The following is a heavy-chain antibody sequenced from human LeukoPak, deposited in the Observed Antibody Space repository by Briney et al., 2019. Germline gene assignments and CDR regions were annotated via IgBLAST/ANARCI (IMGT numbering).Heavy chain of an antibody. CDR3: ARDTLWRIGELSAFDI. D-gene: IGHD3-10*01. J-gene: IGHJ3*02. CDR1: GFTFSSYS. Sequence: GGSLRLSCAASGFTFSSYSMYWVRQAPGKGLEWVSGIIGSGEKTYYADSVKGRFTMSRDNSKNTLYLQMNSLRAEDTAVYYCARDTLWRIGELSAFDIWGQGTMVTVSS. CDR2: IIGSGEKT. V-gene: IGHV3-23*01.